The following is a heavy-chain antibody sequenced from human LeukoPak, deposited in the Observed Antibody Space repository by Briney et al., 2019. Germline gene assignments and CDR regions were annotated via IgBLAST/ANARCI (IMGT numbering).Heavy chain of an antibody. V-gene: IGHV4-39*01. D-gene: IGHD6-13*01. CDR2: IYYSETT. Sequence: SETLSLTCIVSGGSISSSNYYWGWIRQPPGKGLEWIGSIYYSETTSYNPSLKSRVTISVDTSKNQFSLKLGSVTAADTAVYYCARITSSRWYLHDGGWFDPWGQGTLVTVSS. CDR3: ARITSSRWYLHDGGWFDP. J-gene: IGHJ5*02. CDR1: GGSISSSNYY.